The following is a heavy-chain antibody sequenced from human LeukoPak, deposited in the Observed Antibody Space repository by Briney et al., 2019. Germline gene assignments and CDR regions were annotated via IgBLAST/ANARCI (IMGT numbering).Heavy chain of an antibody. J-gene: IGHJ3*02. D-gene: IGHD7-27*01. CDR3: ARDPLGELGTPTLLDAFDI. CDR2: INPNSGGT. CDR1: GYTFTGYY. V-gene: IGHV1-2*02. Sequence: ASVKVSCKASGYTFTGYYMHWVRQAPGQGLEWMGWINPNSGGTNYAQKFQGRVTMTRDTSISTAYMELSRLRSDDTAVYYCARDPLGELGTPTLLDAFDIWGQGTMVTVSS.